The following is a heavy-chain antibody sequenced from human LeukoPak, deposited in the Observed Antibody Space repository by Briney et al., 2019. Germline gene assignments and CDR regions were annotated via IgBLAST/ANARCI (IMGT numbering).Heavy chain of an antibody. CDR1: GFTFSSYW. J-gene: IGHJ4*02. V-gene: IGHV3-7*01. CDR3: ARVREYLVIVPAARGGEYFDY. D-gene: IGHD2-2*01. CDR2: IKQDGSEK. Sequence: GGSLRLSCAASGFTFSSYWMSWVRQAPGKGLEWVANIKQDGSEKYYVDSVKGRFTISRDNAKNSLYLQMNSLRAEDTAVYYCARVREYLVIVPAARGGEYFDYWGQGTLVTVSS.